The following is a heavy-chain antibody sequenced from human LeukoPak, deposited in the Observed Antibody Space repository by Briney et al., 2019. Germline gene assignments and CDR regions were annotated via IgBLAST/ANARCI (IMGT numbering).Heavy chain of an antibody. CDR3: ARGDLSHPYCSSTSCRMLFDI. CDR2: TYYRSKWYN. CDR1: GDSVSSNSAA. V-gene: IGHV6-1*01. J-gene: IGHJ3*02. D-gene: IGHD2-2*01. Sequence: PSQTLSLTCAISGDSVSSNSAAWNWIRQSPSRGLEWLGRTYYRSKWYNDYRVSVKSRITINPDTSKNQLSLQLNSVTPEDTAVYYCARGDLSHPYCSSTSCRMLFDIWGQGTMVTVSS.